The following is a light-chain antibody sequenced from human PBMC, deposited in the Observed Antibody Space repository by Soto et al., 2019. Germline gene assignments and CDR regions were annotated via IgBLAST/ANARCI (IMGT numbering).Light chain of an antibody. CDR3: QQYNNWPPIT. CDR1: QTISTY. V-gene: IGKV1D-13*01. CDR2: DVS. J-gene: IGKJ5*01. Sequence: IQMTQSPSSLSASVGDRVTITCRASQTISTYLNWYQQKPGKAPRLLIYDVSTLESGVPSRFSGSGSGTEFTLTISSLQSEDFAVYYCQQYNNWPPITFGQGTRLEIK.